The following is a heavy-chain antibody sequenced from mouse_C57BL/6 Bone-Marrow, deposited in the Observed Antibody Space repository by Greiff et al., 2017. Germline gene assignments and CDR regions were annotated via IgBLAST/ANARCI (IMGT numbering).Heavy chain of an antibody. V-gene: IGHV1-69*01. CDR3: EREDSSGYCCDY. J-gene: IGHJ2*01. Sequence: VQLQQPGAELVMPGASVKLSCKASGYTFTSYWMHWVKQRPGQGLEWIGAIDPSDSYTNYTQKFKGKSTLTVDKSSNTAYMQLSSLTSEYSAVYYCEREDSSGYCCDYWGQGTTLTVSA. D-gene: IGHD3-2*02. CDR2: IDPSDSYT. CDR1: GYTFTSYW.